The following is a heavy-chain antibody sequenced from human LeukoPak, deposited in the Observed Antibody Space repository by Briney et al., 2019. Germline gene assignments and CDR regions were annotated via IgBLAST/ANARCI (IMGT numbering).Heavy chain of an antibody. V-gene: IGHV3-30*18. D-gene: IGHD3-22*01. CDR2: ISYDGSNK. CDR3: AKDGASSYYYDSSGYFGFDD. Sequence: GGSLRLSCAASGFTLSSYGMHWVRPAPGRGLGWGAVISYDGSNKYYADSVKGRFTISRDNSKNTLYLQMNSLRAEDTAVYYCAKDGASSYYYDSSGYFGFDDWGQGTLVTVSS. CDR1: GFTLSSYG. J-gene: IGHJ4*02.